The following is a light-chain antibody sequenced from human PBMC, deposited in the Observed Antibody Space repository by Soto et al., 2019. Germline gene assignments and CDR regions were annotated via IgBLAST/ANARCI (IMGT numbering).Light chain of an antibody. CDR1: QNINKW. Sequence: DIQMTQSPSTLSASVGDRVTITCRASQNINKWLAWYQHKPGKAPKVLIYDASSLESGVPSRFSGSGSGTEFTLTISSLQSDDSAIYYCQQYNNYEWTFGQGTKVEIK. CDR3: QQYNNYEWT. V-gene: IGKV1-5*01. CDR2: DAS. J-gene: IGKJ1*01.